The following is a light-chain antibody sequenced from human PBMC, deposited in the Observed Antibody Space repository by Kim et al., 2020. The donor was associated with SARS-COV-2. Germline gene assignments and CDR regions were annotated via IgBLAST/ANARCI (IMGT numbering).Light chain of an antibody. CDR2: LEGSGSY. V-gene: IGLV4-60*03. J-gene: IGLJ3*02. CDR3: ETWDSNTKV. CDR1: SGHSSYI. Sequence: QLVLTQSSSASASLGSSVTLTCTLSSGHSSYIIAWHQQQPGKAPRYLMKLEGSGSYNKGSGVPDRFSGSSSRADRYLTISNLQAEDEADYYCETWDSNTKVFGGGTQLTVL.